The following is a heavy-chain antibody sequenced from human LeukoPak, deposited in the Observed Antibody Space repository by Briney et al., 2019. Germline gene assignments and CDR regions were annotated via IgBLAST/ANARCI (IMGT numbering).Heavy chain of an antibody. CDR2: IKLDGSEK. CDR1: GFIFSNYW. D-gene: IGHD3/OR15-3a*01. Sequence: PGGSLRLSCAASGFIFSNYWLTWVRLAPGKGLEWVANIKLDGSEKYYVDSVKGRFTISRDDAYNSLSPQMNSLRAVDSAVYYCARVDMRHYFFDLWGQGTLVTVSS. J-gene: IGHJ4*02. V-gene: IGHV3-7*01. CDR3: ARVDMRHYFFDL.